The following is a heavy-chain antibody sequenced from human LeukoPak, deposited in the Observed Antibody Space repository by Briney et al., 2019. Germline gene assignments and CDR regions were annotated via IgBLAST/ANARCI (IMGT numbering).Heavy chain of an antibody. J-gene: IGHJ6*03. CDR1: GGTFSSYA. CDR3: ASGFIVPPGLNYYYMDV. D-gene: IGHD2-8*01. V-gene: IGHV1-69*01. Sequence: SVKVSCKASGGTFSSYAISWVRQAPGQGLEWMGGIIPIFGTANYAQKFQGRVTITADESTSTAYMELSSLRSEDTAVYYCASGFIVPPGLNYYYMDVWGKGTTVTVSS. CDR2: IIPIFGTA.